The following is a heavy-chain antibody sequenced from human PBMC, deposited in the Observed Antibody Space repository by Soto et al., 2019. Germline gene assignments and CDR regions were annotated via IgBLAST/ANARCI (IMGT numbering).Heavy chain of an antibody. CDR2: ISGSGGST. J-gene: IGHJ5*02. CDR3: AKRLYCSSTRCYGFKS. CDR1: GFTFSSYA. V-gene: IGHV3-23*01. D-gene: IGHD2-2*01. Sequence: PGGSLRLSCAASGFTFSSYAMSWVRQAPGKGLEWVSAISGSGGSTYYADSVKGRFTISRDNSKNTLYLQMNSLRAEDTAVYYCAKRLYCSSTRCYGFKSWGQGTLVTVSS.